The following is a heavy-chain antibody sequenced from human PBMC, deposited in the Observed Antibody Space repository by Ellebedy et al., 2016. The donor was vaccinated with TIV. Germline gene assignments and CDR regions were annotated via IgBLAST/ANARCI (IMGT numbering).Heavy chain of an antibody. CDR3: ARVPVRSLQSPVDF. Sequence: MPGGSLRLSCTVSGGSITGYFWSRIRQPPGKRLQWLGYIYYSGFGDLSDSGHINYNPSIEGRVSMSLHTSKNQISLKLTSVTVADTATYYVARVPVRSLQSPVDFWGQGAQVTVSS. CDR2: IYYSGFGDLSDSGHI. D-gene: IGHD6-19*01. CDR1: GGSITGYF. J-gene: IGHJ4*02. V-gene: IGHV4-59*01.